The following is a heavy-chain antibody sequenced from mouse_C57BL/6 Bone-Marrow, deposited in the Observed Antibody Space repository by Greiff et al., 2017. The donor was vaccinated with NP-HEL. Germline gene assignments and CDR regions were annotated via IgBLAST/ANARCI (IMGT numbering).Heavy chain of an antibody. CDR2: ISDGGSYT. J-gene: IGHJ4*01. CDR1: GFTFSSYA. Sequence: EVKLMESGGGLVKPGGSLKLSCAASGFTFSSYAMSWVRQTPEKRLEWVATISDGGSYTYYPDNVKGRFTISRDNAKNNLYLQMSHLKSEDTAMYYCARDESYSTSWDYWGQGTSVTVSS. CDR3: ARDESYSTSWDY. D-gene: IGHD2-5*01. V-gene: IGHV5-4*01.